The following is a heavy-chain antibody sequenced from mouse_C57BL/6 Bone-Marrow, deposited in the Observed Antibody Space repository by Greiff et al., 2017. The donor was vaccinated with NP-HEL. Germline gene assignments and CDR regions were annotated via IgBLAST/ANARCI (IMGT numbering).Heavy chain of an antibody. J-gene: IGHJ2*01. V-gene: IGHV1-85*01. CDR1: GYTFTSYD. CDR3: ARSRMARVYFDY. Sequence: VQLQESGPELVKPGASVKLSCKASGYTFTSYDITWVKQSPGQGLEWIGWLYPSDGSTKYNEKFKGKATLTVDTSSSTAYMELNSLTSEDSAVYFCARSRMARVYFDYWGQGTTLTVSS. CDR2: LYPSDGST. D-gene: IGHD2-10*02.